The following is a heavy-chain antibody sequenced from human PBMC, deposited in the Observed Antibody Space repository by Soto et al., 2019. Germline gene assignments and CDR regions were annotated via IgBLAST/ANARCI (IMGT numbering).Heavy chain of an antibody. J-gene: IGHJ6*03. CDR1: GGSISSYY. D-gene: IGHD6-6*01. Sequence: QVQLQESGPGLVKPSETLSLTCTVSGGSISSYYWSWIRQPPGKGLEWIGYIYYIGSTNYNPSLKVGGTITLDSSKYQFVFRRSSVTAADAAVHYCAIFLSSIAARPGGVGVNSYMDVCGKGTTVTVSS. V-gene: IGHV4-59*01. CDR2: IYYIGST. CDR3: AIFLSSIAARPGGVGVNSYMDV.